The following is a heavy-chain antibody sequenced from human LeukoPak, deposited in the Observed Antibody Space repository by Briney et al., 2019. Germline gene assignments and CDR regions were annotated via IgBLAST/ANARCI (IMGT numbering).Heavy chain of an antibody. CDR3: ARPIDNYGDYDAFDI. CDR2: IYYSGST. J-gene: IGHJ3*02. D-gene: IGHD4-17*01. Sequence: SETLSLTCTVSGGSISSYYWSWFRQPPGKGLEWIGYIYYSGSTNYNPSLKSRVTISVDTSKNQFSLKLSSVTAADTAVYYCARPIDNYGDYDAFDIWGQGTMVTVSS. V-gene: IGHV4-59*08. CDR1: GGSISSYY.